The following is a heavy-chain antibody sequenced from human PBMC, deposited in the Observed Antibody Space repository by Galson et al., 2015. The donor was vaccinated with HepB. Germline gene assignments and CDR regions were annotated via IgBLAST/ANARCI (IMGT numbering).Heavy chain of an antibody. Sequence: SLRLSCAASDSTFSSYTMNWVRQTPGKGLQWVPYISTNGVTIHYADSVKGRFTIARDNAKNTMWLQMNSLRAEDTAVYYCATTKFGSGAYWTFDIWGQGTLVTVSS. J-gene: IGHJ3*02. D-gene: IGHD4/OR15-4a*01. CDR2: ISTNGVTI. CDR3: ATTKFGSGAYWTFDI. V-gene: IGHV3-48*04. CDR1: DSTFSSYT.